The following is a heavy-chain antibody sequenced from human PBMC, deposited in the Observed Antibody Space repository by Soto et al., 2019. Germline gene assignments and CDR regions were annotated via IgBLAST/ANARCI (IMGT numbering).Heavy chain of an antibody. D-gene: IGHD1-26*01. CDR1: GASITFGGYS. V-gene: IGHV4-30-2*01. Sequence: SETLSLTCTVSGASITFGGYSWSWIRQTPGKGLEWIGYINHLETTFYNPSFESRLTLSIDRAKNQFPLRLHSMSAADRAVYFCARGGGSDSFDYWGQGILVTVSS. CDR2: INHLETT. CDR3: ARGGGSDSFDY. J-gene: IGHJ4*02.